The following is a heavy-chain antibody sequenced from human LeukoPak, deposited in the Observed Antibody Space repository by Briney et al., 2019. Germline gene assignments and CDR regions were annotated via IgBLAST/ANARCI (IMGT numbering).Heavy chain of an antibody. Sequence: GGSLKLSCAASGFTFSGSAMHWVRQASGKGLEWVGRIRSKANSYATTYAASVKGRFTISRDDSKKTAYLQMNRLNTEDTAVYYCTRPSGDGSGPPFDYWGQGTLVTVSS. D-gene: IGHD3-10*01. CDR3: TRPSGDGSGPPFDY. CDR2: IRSKANSYAT. J-gene: IGHJ4*02. V-gene: IGHV3-73*01. CDR1: GFTFSGSA.